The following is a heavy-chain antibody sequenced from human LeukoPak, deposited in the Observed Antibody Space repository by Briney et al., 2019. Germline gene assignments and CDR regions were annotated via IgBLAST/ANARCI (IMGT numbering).Heavy chain of an antibody. CDR2: ISPSGSTI. Sequence: GGSLRLSCAVSGFTFSRYEMSWVRQAPGKGLEWISYISPSGSTIYYVDSVKGRFITSRDNAKDSLYLQMNSLRVEDTAAYYCARDPRGPDYWGQGTLVTVSS. V-gene: IGHV3-48*03. J-gene: IGHJ4*02. CDR1: GFTFSRYE. CDR3: ARDPRGPDY.